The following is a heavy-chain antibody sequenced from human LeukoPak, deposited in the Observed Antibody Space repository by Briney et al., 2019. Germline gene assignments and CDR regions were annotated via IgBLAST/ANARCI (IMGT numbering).Heavy chain of an antibody. Sequence: ASVNVSCKASGYTFTGYYMHWVRQAPGQGLEWMGWINPNSGGTNYAQKFQGWVTMTRDTSISTAYMELSRLRSDDTAVYYCARDRLRYFDWTQTYYYYGMDVWGQGTTVTVSS. V-gene: IGHV1-2*04. J-gene: IGHJ6*02. D-gene: IGHD3-9*01. CDR1: GYTFTGYY. CDR2: INPNSGGT. CDR3: ARDRLRYFDWTQTYYYYGMDV.